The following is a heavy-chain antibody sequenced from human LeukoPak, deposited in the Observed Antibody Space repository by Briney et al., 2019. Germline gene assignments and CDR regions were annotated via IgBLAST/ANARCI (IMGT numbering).Heavy chain of an antibody. J-gene: IGHJ6*03. Sequence: SETLSLTCTVSGGSISGSSSYWGWIRQPPGKGLDWIGSIYSGGNTNYSPSFRRRVTISVDTSKNQFSLKLSSVTAADTAVYYCARHIGGRYYYYYMDVWGKGTTVTISS. CDR2: IYSGGNT. CDR1: GGSISGSSSY. D-gene: IGHD3-16*02. CDR3: ARHIGGRYYYYYMDV. V-gene: IGHV4-39*01.